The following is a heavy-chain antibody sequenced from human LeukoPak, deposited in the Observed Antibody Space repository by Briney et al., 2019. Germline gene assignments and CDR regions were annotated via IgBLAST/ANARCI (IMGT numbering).Heavy chain of an antibody. CDR1: GGSISSYY. CDR3: ARYIWGSYPTFEDY. Sequence: SETLFLTCTVSGGSISSYYWSWIRQPPGKGLEWIGYISYSGSTNYNPSLKSRVTISVDTSKNQLSLKLNSVTAADTAVYYCARYIWGSYPTFEDYWGQGSLVTVSS. V-gene: IGHV4-59*01. J-gene: IGHJ4*02. D-gene: IGHD3-16*02. CDR2: ISYSGST.